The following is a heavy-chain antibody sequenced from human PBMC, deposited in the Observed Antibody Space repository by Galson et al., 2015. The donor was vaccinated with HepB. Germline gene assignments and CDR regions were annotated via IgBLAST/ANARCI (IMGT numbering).Heavy chain of an antibody. CDR3: ARDRRYCGGDCYSVGLEH. D-gene: IGHD2-21*02. V-gene: IGHV4-30-4*01. J-gene: IGHJ4*02. CDR2: IYFSGST. Sequence: SLTCSVSGDSISSGNYYWTWIRQPPGKGLEWIGYIYFSGSTYYNPSLRSRVAISRDTSKNHFSLKLTSVTAADTAVYYCARDRRYCGGDCYSVGLEHWGQGTLVTVSS. CDR1: GDSISSGNYY.